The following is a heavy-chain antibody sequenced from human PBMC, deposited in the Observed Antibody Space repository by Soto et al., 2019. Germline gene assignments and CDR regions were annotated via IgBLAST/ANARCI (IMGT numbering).Heavy chain of an antibody. CDR1: GFTFTSSA. CDR3: AAEGPPPYYYGMDV. CDR2: IVVGGGNT. Sequence: SVKVSCKASGFTFTSSAMQWVRQARGQRLEWIGWIVVGGGNTNYAQKFQERVTITRDMSTSTAYMELSSLRSEDTAVYYCAAEGPPPYYYGMDVWGQGTKVTVSS. V-gene: IGHV1-58*02. J-gene: IGHJ6*02.